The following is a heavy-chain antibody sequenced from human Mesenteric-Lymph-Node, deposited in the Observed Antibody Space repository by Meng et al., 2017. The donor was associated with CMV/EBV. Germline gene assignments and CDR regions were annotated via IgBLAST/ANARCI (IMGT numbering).Heavy chain of an antibody. J-gene: IGHJ4*02. CDR3: ARDPYKAIFGVVTYFDF. CDR2: ISAYNGNT. CDR1: GYTFTSYG. V-gene: IGHV1-18*01. D-gene: IGHD3-3*01. Sequence: ASVKVSCKASGYTFTSYGISWVRQAPGQGLEWMGWISAYNGNTNYAQKLQGRVTMTTDTSTNTAYMELRSLRSNDTAIYYCARDPYKAIFGVVTYFDFWGQGTLVTVSS.